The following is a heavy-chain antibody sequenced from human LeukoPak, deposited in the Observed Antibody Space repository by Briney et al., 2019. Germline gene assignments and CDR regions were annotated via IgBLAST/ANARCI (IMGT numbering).Heavy chain of an antibody. CDR2: ISSSSSYI. CDR3: AREIETYYDFWSGYPNWFDP. D-gene: IGHD3-3*01. CDR1: GFTFSSYS. J-gene: IGHJ5*02. V-gene: IGHV3-21*01. Sequence: NPGGSRRLSCAASGFTFSSYSMNWVRQAPGKGLEWVSSISSSSSYIYYADSVKGRFTICRDNAKNSLYLQMNSLRAEDTAVYYCAREIETYYDFWSGYPNWFDPWGQGTLVTVSS.